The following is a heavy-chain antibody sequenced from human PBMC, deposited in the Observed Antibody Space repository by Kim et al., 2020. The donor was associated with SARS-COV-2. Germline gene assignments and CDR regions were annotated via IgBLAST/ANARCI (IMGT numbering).Heavy chain of an antibody. D-gene: IGHD3-10*01. J-gene: IGHJ6*02. CDR1: GFTFSSYG. CDR2: ISYDGSNK. CDR3: AKESGSGSYSAWTYYYYGMAV. Sequence: GGSLRLSCAASGFTFSSYGMHWVRQAPGKGLEWVAVISYDGSNKYYADSVKGRFTISRDNSKNTLYLQMNSLRAEDTAVYYCAKESGSGSYSAWTYYYYGMAVWGQGTTVTVSS. V-gene: IGHV3-30*18.